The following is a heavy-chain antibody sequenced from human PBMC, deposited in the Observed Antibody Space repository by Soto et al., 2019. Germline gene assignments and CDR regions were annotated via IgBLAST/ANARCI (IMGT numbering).Heavy chain of an antibody. CDR1: GFKFSTYW. J-gene: IGHJ3*02. V-gene: IGHV3-7*01. D-gene: IGHD1-20*01. CDR3: AAYNTSRHAAFDI. CDR2: IKQDANEM. Sequence: EVQVVESGGGLVQPGGSLRLSCAASGFKFSTYWMSWVRQAPGKGLEWLANIKQDANEMYYVDSVKGRFTISGDSAKNSLYLIMVSLRVEETAVYDWAAYNTSRHAAFDIWGQGTTVIVSS.